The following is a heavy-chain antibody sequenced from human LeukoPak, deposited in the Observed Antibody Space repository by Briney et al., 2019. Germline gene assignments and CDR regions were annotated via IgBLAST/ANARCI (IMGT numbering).Heavy chain of an antibody. V-gene: IGHV3-15*01. CDR3: TTDLSWELLEFDY. J-gene: IGHJ4*02. Sequence: GGSLRLSCAASGFSFSNAWMSWVRQAPGKGLEWVGRIRSKTDGGTTDYAAPVKGRFTISRDDSKNTLYLQMNSLNTEDTAVYYCTTDLSWELLEFDYWGQGTLVTVSS. CDR1: GFSFSNAW. CDR2: IRSKTDGGTT. D-gene: IGHD1-26*01.